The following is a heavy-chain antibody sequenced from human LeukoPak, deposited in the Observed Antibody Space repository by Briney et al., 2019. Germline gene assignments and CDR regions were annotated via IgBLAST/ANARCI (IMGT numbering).Heavy chain of an antibody. CDR3: ARTSFAWGSDSNYFDY. D-gene: IGHD3-16*01. CDR2: IYYSGST. CDR1: GGPISSYY. V-gene: IGHV4-59*01. J-gene: IGHJ4*02. Sequence: SETLSLTCTVSGGPISSYYWSWIRQPPGKGLEWIGYIYYSGSTNYNPSLKSRVTISVDTSKNQFSLKLSSVTAADTAVYYCARTSFAWGSDSNYFDYWGQGTLVTVSS.